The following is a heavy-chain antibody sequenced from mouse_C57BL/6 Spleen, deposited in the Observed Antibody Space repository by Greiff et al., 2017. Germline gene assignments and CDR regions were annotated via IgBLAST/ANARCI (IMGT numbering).Heavy chain of an antibody. D-gene: IGHD1-1*01. CDR3: ARAPLTTVVAKDY. J-gene: IGHJ2*01. V-gene: IGHV1-81*01. Sequence: VQLQQSGAELARPGASVKLSCKASGYTFTSYGISWVKQRTGQGLEWIGEIYPRSGNTYYNEKFKGKATLTADKSSSTAYMELRSLTSEDSAVYFCARAPLTTVVAKDYWGQGTTRTVSS. CDR2: IYPRSGNT. CDR1: GYTFTSYG.